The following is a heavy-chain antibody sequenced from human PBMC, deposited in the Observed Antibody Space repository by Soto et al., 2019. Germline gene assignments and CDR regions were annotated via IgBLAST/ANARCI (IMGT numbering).Heavy chain of an antibody. V-gene: IGHV3-23*01. J-gene: IGHJ4*02. CDR3: ARDNYYERSGLSLY. Sequence: PGGSLRLSCAASGFTFSSYAMSWVRQAPGKGLEWVSAISGSGGSTYYAESVKGRFTISRDNSKNTLYLQMNSLRAEDTAVYYCARDNYYERSGLSLYWGQGTLVTVSS. CDR2: ISGSGGST. D-gene: IGHD3-22*01. CDR1: GFTFSSYA.